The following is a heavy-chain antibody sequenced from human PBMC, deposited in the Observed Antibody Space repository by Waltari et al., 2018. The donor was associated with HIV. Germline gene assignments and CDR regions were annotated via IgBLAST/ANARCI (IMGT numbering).Heavy chain of an antibody. J-gene: IGHJ6*02. CDR1: GYTFTGYY. V-gene: IGHV1-2*02. Sequence: QVQLVQSGAEVKKPGASVKVSCKASGYTFTGYYMHWVRQAPGQGLEWMGWINPNSGGTNDAQKLQGRVTMTRDTSISTAYMELSRLRSDDTAVYYCARDRARTTDYYYYGMDVWGQGTTVTVSS. CDR2: INPNSGGT. CDR3: ARDRARTTDYYYYGMDV. D-gene: IGHD1-7*01.